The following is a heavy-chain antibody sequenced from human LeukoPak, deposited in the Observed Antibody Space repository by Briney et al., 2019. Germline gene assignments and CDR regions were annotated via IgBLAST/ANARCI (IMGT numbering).Heavy chain of an antibody. CDR1: GGSFGGYY. D-gene: IGHD5-24*01. Sequence: SETLSLTCAVYGGSFGGYYWSWIRQPPGKGLEWIGEINHSGSTNYNPSLKSRVTISVDTSKNQFSLKLSSVTAADTAVYYCARGGAPVEMATNFDYWGQGTLVTVSS. CDR3: ARGGAPVEMATNFDY. CDR2: INHSGST. V-gene: IGHV4-34*01. J-gene: IGHJ4*02.